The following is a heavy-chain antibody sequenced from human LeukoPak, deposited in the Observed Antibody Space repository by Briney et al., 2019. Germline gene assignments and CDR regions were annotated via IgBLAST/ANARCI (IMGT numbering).Heavy chain of an antibody. CDR1: GYTFTNYG. V-gene: IGHV1-18*01. CDR2: ISAYNGNT. CDR3: ARAVGARSHYYMDV. J-gene: IGHJ6*03. Sequence: ASVNVSCKASGYTFTNYGISWVRQAPGQGFEWMGWISAYNGNTNYAQKLQGRVTMTTDTSTNTAYMELRSLRSDDTAVYYCARAVGARSHYYMDVWGKGTTVTVSS. D-gene: IGHD1-26*01.